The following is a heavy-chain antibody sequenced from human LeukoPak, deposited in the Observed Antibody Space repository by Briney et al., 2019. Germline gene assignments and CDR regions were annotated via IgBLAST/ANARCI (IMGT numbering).Heavy chain of an antibody. V-gene: IGHV4-34*01. Sequence: SETLSLTCAVYGGSFTGYYWSWIRHPPEKGREWIGEMNHSGSTNDNPSLKSRVTRSVDTSKNQFSLKLSSVTAADTAVYYCARGCCSSTSCYPFDYWGQGTLVTVSS. D-gene: IGHD2-2*01. CDR2: MNHSGST. CDR1: GGSFTGYY. CDR3: ARGCCSSTSCYPFDY. J-gene: IGHJ4*02.